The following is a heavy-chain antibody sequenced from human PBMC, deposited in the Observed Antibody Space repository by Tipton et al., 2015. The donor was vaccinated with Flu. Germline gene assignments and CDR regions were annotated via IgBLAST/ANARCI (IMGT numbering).Heavy chain of an antibody. J-gene: IGHJ4*02. D-gene: IGHD2-2*01. CDR1: GIKFSSYG. Sequence: SLRLSCAASGIKFSSYGMSWVRQAPGKGLEWVANINQDGSVNYYVDSVKGRFTISRDNAKNSLYLQMNNLRAEDTAVYYCGRAIGGSSSHWGQGTLVTVSS. V-gene: IGHV3-7*04. CDR2: INQDGSVN. CDR3: GRAIGGSSSH.